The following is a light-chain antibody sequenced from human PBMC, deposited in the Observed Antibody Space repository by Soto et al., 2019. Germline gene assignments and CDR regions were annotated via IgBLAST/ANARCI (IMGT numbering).Light chain of an antibody. CDR1: QSVSSN. V-gene: IGKV3-15*01. J-gene: IGKJ1*01. CDR2: GAS. Sequence: EIVMTQSPATLSVSPGERATLSCRASQSVSSNLAWYQQKPGQAPRLLIYGASTRATGIPARFSGSGSGTVFNLTISSLQSEDFAVYYCQHYNNWPRTFGQGTKVEIK. CDR3: QHYNNWPRT.